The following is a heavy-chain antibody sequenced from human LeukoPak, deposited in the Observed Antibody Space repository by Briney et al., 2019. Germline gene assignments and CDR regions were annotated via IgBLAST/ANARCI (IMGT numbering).Heavy chain of an antibody. CDR1: GFTFSSYA. Sequence: PGGSLRLSCAASGFTFSSYAMSWVRQAPGKGLEWVSAISGSGGSTCYADSVKGRFTISRDNAKNTLYLQVNSLKAGDTALYYCGKYARGGGLSDVWGQGTTVTVSS. J-gene: IGHJ6*02. CDR2: ISGSGGST. CDR3: GKYARGGGLSDV. D-gene: IGHD3-10*02. V-gene: IGHV3-23*01.